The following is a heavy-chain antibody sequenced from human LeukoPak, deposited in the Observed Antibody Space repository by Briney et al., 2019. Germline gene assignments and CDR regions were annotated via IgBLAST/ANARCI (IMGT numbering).Heavy chain of an antibody. D-gene: IGHD1-1*01. CDR1: GFTFSSHN. CDR3: ARKKKSGERVGTFEI. CDR2: IGAEGSYI. J-gene: IGHJ3*02. V-gene: IGHV3-21*01. Sequence: GGSLRLSCAASGFTFSSHNMNWVRQAPRKGLEWVSSIGAEGSYIYYADSVKGRLTISRDNSKNTLYLQMNSLTAEDTAVYYCARKKKSGERVGTFEIWGQGTMVPVSS.